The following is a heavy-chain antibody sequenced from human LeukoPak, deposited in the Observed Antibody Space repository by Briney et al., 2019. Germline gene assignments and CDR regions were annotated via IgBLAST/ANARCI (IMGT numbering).Heavy chain of an antibody. J-gene: IGHJ4*02. Sequence: ASVKVSCKASGYTFTGCYTHWVRQAPGQGLEWMGRINPNSGGTNYAQKFQGRVTMTRDTSISTAYMELSRLRSDDTAVYYCARYSSGWYEVGNYFDYWGQGTLVVVSS. D-gene: IGHD6-19*01. CDR1: GYTFTGCY. CDR2: INPNSGGT. CDR3: ARYSSGWYEVGNYFDY. V-gene: IGHV1-2*06.